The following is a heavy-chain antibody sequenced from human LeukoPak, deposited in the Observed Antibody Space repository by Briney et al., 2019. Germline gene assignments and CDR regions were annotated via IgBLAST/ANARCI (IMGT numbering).Heavy chain of an antibody. CDR1: GFSFSDYA. CDR2: ISGGAGSST. D-gene: IGHD5-12*01. CDR3: ASARGI. Sequence: PGGSLRLSCVVSGFSFSDYAMIWVRLAPGKGLEWVSTISGGAGSSTYYADSVKGRFTISRDNSKTTVCLQMNNLRAEDTALYYCASARGIWGQGTMVTVSS. J-gene: IGHJ3*02. V-gene: IGHV3-23*01.